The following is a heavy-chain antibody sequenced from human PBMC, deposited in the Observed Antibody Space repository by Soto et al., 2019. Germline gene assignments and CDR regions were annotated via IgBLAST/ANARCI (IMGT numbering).Heavy chain of an antibody. CDR1: GFTFRNYG. CDR3: AKVGSYGYGSNSDVEY. Sequence: ESGGGVVQPGSSLRLSCAASGFTFRNYGMHWVRQAPGKGLEWVALISYDGSDKYYGDSVKGRFTISRDSSKNTLFLDVSSLRVEDTAVYYCAKVGSYGYGSNSDVEYWGQGTLVTVSS. V-gene: IGHV3-30*18. J-gene: IGHJ4*02. D-gene: IGHD5-18*01. CDR2: ISYDGSDK.